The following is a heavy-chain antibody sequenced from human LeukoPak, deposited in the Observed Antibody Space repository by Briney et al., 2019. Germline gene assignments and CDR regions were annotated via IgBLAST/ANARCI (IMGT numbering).Heavy chain of an antibody. Sequence: ASVKVSCKASGGTFSSYAISWVRQAPGQGLEWMGWINPNSGGTNYAQKFQGRVTMTRDTSISTAYMELSRLRSDDTAVYYCARAQVWGGYCSSTSCYTHSDTAPLDPSGQGTLVTVSS. CDR3: ARAQVWGGYCSSTSCYTHSDTAPLDP. V-gene: IGHV1-2*02. D-gene: IGHD2-2*02. CDR2: INPNSGGT. J-gene: IGHJ5*02. CDR1: GGTFSSYA.